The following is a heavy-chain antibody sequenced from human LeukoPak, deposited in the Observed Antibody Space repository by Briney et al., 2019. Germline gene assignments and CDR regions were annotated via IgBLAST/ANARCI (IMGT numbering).Heavy chain of an antibody. CDR2: THHSGKT. CDR1: GDSIRNYY. V-gene: IGHV4-59*08. Sequence: SETLSLTCSVSGDSIRNYYWNWVRQPPGKSLEWIGYTHHSGKTYHNPSLKSRVSTSVDTSKNQFSLKLSFVTAADTAIYYCAKWEEALRAFDVWGQGTMVTVSS. CDR3: AKWEEALRAFDV. J-gene: IGHJ3*01. D-gene: IGHD3-3*02.